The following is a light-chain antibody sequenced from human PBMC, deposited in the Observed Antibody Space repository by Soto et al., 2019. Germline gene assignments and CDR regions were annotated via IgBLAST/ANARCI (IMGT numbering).Light chain of an antibody. CDR1: QSVGRN. V-gene: IGKV3-15*01. Sequence: EIVVTQSPCILSVSPGDRATLSCRASQSVGRNLAWYQQKPGQAPTLLIYAASTRATGLPARFSGSGSGTDFTLNISSLQSEDFAVYYCQEYSKWPLFTFGPGTRVDIK. CDR3: QEYSKWPLFT. J-gene: IGKJ3*01. CDR2: AAS.